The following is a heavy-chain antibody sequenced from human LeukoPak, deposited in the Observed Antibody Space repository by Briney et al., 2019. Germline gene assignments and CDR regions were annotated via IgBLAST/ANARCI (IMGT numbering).Heavy chain of an antibody. Sequence: GGSLRLSCAASGFTFSSYAMHWVRQAPGKGLEWVAVISYDGRNKYYADSVKGRFTISRDNSKNTLYLQMNSLRAEDTAVYYCARVETAMVNYFDYWGQGTLVTVSS. V-gene: IGHV3-30*04. CDR2: ISYDGRNK. D-gene: IGHD5-18*01. CDR3: ARVETAMVNYFDY. CDR1: GFTFSSYA. J-gene: IGHJ4*02.